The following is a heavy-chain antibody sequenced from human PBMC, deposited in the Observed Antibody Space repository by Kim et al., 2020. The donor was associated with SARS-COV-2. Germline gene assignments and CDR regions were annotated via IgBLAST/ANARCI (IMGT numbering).Heavy chain of an antibody. CDR3: AKALWFGELLSYYYYGM. Sequence: GGSLRLSCAASGFTFSSYGMHWVRQAPGKGLEWVAVISYDGSNKYYADSVKGRFTISRDNSKNTLYLQMNSLRAEDTAVYYCAKALWFGELLSYYYYGM. CDR1: GFTFSSYG. V-gene: IGHV3-30*18. D-gene: IGHD3-10*01. J-gene: IGHJ6*01. CDR2: ISYDGSNK.